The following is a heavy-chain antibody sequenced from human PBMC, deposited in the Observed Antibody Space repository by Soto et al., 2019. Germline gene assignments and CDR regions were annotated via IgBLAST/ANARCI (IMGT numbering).Heavy chain of an antibody. CDR1: GFTFSSYS. Sequence: EVQLVESGGGLVKPGGSLRLSCAASGFTFSSYSMNWVRQAPGKGLEWVSSISSSSSYIYYADSVKGRFTISRDNAKNSLYLQMNSIRAEETAVYYCGRDSVNYDFWSGYEYYYYYYGMDVWGQGTTVTVSS. CDR3: GRDSVNYDFWSGYEYYYYYYGMDV. V-gene: IGHV3-21*01. CDR2: ISSSSSYI. J-gene: IGHJ6*02. D-gene: IGHD3-3*01.